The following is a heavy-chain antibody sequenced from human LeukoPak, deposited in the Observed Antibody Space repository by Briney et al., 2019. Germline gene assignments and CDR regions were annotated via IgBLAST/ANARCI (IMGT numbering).Heavy chain of an antibody. V-gene: IGHV3-74*01. CDR3: ARDARYNIDV. CDR2: IISDGTSA. CDR1: GFTFSDYW. Sequence: GGSLRLSCAASGFTFSDYWMHWVRQAPGKGLVWVPRIISDGTSATYADFVKGRFTMSRDNAKNALYLEMNSLRADDTAVYFCARDARYNIDVWGQGTTVTVSS. J-gene: IGHJ6*02. D-gene: IGHD3-9*01.